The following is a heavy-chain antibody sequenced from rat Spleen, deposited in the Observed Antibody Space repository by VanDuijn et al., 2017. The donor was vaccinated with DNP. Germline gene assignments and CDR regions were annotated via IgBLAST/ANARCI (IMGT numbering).Heavy chain of an antibody. J-gene: IGHJ4*01. CDR1: GLTFSNHF. CDR3: ARHWNDGSYYYVIDA. V-gene: IGHV5-25*01. CDR2: IGPSGVAT. D-gene: IGHD1-12*02. Sequence: EVQLVESGGGLVQPGRSLRLSCTVSGLTFSNHFMAWVRRSPTKGLEWVASIGPSGVATYFPDSVKGRFTISRDNAKSTLYLQMNSLRSEDTATYYCARHWNDGSYYYVIDAWGQGASVTVSS.